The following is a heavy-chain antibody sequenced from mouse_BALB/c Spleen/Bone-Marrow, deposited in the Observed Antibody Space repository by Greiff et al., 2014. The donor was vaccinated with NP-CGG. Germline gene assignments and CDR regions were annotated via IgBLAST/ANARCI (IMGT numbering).Heavy chain of an antibody. CDR1: GFNIKDTY. V-gene: IGHV14-3*02. D-gene: IGHD1-1*01. CDR2: IDPANGNT. CDR3: ARYYYGSNYLDY. J-gene: IGHJ2*02. Sequence: VQLKQSGAELVKPGASVKLSCTASGFNIKDTYMHWVKQRPEQGLEWIGRIDPANGNTKYDPKFQGKATITADTSSNTAYLQLSSLTSEDAAVYYCARYYYGSNYLDYWGQGTSLTVSS.